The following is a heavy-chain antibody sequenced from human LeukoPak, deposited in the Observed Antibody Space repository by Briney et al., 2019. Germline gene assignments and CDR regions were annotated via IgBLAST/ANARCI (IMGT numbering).Heavy chain of an antibody. CDR2: MSPNSGNT. CDR1: GYTFTSYD. V-gene: IGHV1-8*03. CDR3: ARANYYYYYMDV. Sequence: ASVKVSCKASGYTFTSYDINWVRQATGQGLEWMGWMSPNSGNTGYAQKFQGRVTITRNTSIGTAYMELSSLRSEDTAVYYCARANYYYYYMDVWGKGTTVTVSS. J-gene: IGHJ6*03.